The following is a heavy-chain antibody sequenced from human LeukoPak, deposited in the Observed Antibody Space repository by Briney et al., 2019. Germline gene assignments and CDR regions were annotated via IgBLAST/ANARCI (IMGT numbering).Heavy chain of an antibody. CDR3: ARGGAVAPPLHIDY. J-gene: IGHJ4*02. CDR2: IYYSGST. Sequence: SETLSLTCTVSGGSISSYYWSWIRQPPGKGLEWIGYIYYSGSTNYNPSLKSRVTISVDTSKNQFSLKLSSVTAADTAVYYCARGGAVAPPLHIDYWGQGTLVTVS. CDR1: GGSISSYY. D-gene: IGHD6-19*01. V-gene: IGHV4-59*01.